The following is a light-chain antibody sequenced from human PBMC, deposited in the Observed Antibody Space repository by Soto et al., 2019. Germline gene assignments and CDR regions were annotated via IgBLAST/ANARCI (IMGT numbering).Light chain of an antibody. J-gene: IGKJ2*01. Sequence: DIQMTQSLSSLSASVGDRVTITCRASQSISNSLSWYQQKPGKAPNFLIYVASTLRSGVPSRFSGRGSGTHFTLTISSLKPEDVATYECKQTFIPPYNFGQGTKLEIK. V-gene: IGKV1-39*01. CDR1: QSISNS. CDR2: VAS. CDR3: KQTFIPPYN.